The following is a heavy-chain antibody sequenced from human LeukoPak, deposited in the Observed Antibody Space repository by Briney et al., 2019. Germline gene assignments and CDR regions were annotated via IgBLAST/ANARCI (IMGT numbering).Heavy chain of an antibody. V-gene: IGHV1-8*01. CDR3: ARGGGYEPAYYYYYMDV. J-gene: IGHJ6*03. CDR2: MNPNSGNT. D-gene: IGHD5-12*01. CDR1: GYTFTSYD. Sequence: ASVKVSCKASGYTFTSYDINWVRQATGQGLEWMGWMNPNSGNTGYAQKFQGRVTMTRNTSISTAYMELSSLRSDDTAVYYCARGGGYEPAYYYYYMDVWGKGTTVTVSS.